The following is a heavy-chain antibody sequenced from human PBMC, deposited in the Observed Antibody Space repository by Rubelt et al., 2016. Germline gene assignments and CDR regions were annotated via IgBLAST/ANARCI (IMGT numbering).Heavy chain of an antibody. J-gene: IGHJ4*02. CDR2: IYYSGST. CDR3: ARTGARYYFDY. D-gene: IGHD1-1*01. CDR1: GGSISSYY. V-gene: IGHV4-59*01. Sequence: GPGLVKPSETLSLTCTVSGGSISSYYWSWLRQPPGKGLEWIGYIYYSGSTNYNPSLKSRVTISVDTSKNQFSLKLSSVTAADTAVYYCARTGARYYFDYWGQGTLVTVSA.